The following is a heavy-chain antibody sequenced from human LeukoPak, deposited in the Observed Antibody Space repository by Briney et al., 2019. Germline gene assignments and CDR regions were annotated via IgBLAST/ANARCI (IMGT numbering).Heavy chain of an antibody. CDR2: IYYSGST. CDR3: ARAQVDYNNGPGSRGYYSYGMDV. D-gene: IGHD4-11*01. CDR1: GGSISTYY. Sequence: SETLSLTCTVSGGSISTYYGNWIRQAPGKGLEWIGYIYYSGSTNYNPSLKSRVAMSVDTSRNQFSLKLSSVTAADTAVYYCARAQVDYNNGPGSRGYYSYGMDVWGRGTTVTVSS. J-gene: IGHJ6*02. V-gene: IGHV4-59*01.